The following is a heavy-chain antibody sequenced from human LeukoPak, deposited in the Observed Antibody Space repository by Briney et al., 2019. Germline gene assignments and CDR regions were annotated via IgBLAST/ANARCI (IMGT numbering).Heavy chain of an antibody. CDR2: MNPNSGNT. J-gene: IGHJ4*02. D-gene: IGHD3-16*02. V-gene: IGHV1-8*01. CDR1: GYTFTSYD. CDR3: ARATGTSMITFGGVIAITEYYFDY. Sequence: GASVKVSCKASGYTFTSYDINWVRQATGQGLEWMGWMNPNSGNTGYAQKFQGRVTMTRNTSISTAYMELSSLRSEDTAVYYCARATGTSMITFGGVIAITEYYFDYWGQGTLVTVSS.